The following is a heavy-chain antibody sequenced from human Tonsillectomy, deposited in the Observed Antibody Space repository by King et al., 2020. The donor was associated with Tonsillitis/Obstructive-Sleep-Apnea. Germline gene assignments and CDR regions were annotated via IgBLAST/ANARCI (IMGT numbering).Heavy chain of an antibody. V-gene: IGHV4-61*01. CDR3: ARVDTAMAQYYFDY. Sequence: PLQESGPGLVKPSETLSLTCTVSGGSVSSGSYYWSWIRQPPGKGLEWIGDIYYSGSTNYNPSLKSRVTISVDTSKNQFSLKLSSVTAADTAVYYCARVDTAMAQYYFDYWGQGTLVTVSS. CDR1: GGSVSSGSYY. D-gene: IGHD5-18*01. CDR2: IYYSGST. J-gene: IGHJ4*02.